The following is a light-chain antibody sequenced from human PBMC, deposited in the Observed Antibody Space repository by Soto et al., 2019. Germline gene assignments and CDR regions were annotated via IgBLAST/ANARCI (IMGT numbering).Light chain of an antibody. CDR2: DTS. CDR3: FLSYSGARPVV. J-gene: IGLJ2*01. V-gene: IGLV7-46*01. CDR1: TGPVTSGHW. Sequence: QAVVTQEPSLTVSPGGTVTLTCDSRTGPVTSGHWPYWLQQKPGQAPRTLIYDTSKKHSWTPARFSGSLLGGNAALTLSGAQPEDESDYYCFLSYSGARPVVFGGGTKLTVL.